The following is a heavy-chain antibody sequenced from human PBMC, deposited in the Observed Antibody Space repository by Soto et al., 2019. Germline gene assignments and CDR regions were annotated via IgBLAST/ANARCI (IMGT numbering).Heavy chain of an antibody. D-gene: IGHD6-6*01. Sequence: SVKVSCKAAGGTFSSYAISWVRQAPGQGLEWMGGIIPIFGTANYAQKFQGRVTITADESTSTAYMELSSLRSEDTAVYYCAGMASIAARPVDYWGQGTLVTVSS. CDR1: GGTFSSYA. J-gene: IGHJ4*02. CDR2: IIPIFGTA. V-gene: IGHV1-69*13. CDR3: AGMASIAARPVDY.